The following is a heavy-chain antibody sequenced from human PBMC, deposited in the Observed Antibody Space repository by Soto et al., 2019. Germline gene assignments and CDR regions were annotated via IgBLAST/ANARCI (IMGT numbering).Heavy chain of an antibody. CDR3: AKENRLVGESQFGY. CDR2: ISGSGDST. V-gene: IGHV3-23*01. J-gene: IGHJ4*02. D-gene: IGHD1-26*01. Sequence: EVQLLESGGGLVQPGGSLRLSCAASGFTFSNYAMSWVRQAPGKGLEWVSAISGSGDSTFYADSVKGRFTISRDNSKNTLYLQMNSLRAEDTAVYYCAKENRLVGESQFGYWGQGTLITVSS. CDR1: GFTFSNYA.